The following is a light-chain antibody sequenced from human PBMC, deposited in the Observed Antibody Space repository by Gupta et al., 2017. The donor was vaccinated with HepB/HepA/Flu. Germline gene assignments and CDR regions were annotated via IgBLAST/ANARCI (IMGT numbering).Light chain of an antibody. V-gene: IGKV1-39*01. CDR2: AAS. J-gene: IGKJ3*01. Sequence: DFHMTQSPSSLSASVGDRVTITCRASQFITSYLTWYQQKPGKAPNLLIYAASSLQSGVPSRFSGSGSATDFILTINSLEPEDFGTYYCQQSYSFPFTFGPGTKVEIK. CDR3: QQSYSFPFT. CDR1: QFITSY.